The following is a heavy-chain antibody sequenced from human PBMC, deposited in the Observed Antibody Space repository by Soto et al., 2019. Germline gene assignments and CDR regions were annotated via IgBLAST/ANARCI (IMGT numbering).Heavy chain of an antibody. J-gene: IGHJ4*02. CDR1: GGTFSSYA. Sequence: QVQLVQSGAEVKKPRSSVKVSCKASGGTFSSYAISWVRQAPGQGLEWMGVISPIFGTANYAQKFQGRVTITADKSTSTAYMELSSLRSEDTAVYYCARDRGWTWLLGYWGQGTLVTVSS. V-gene: IGHV1-69*06. D-gene: IGHD3-10*01. CDR2: ISPIFGTA. CDR3: ARDRGWTWLLGY.